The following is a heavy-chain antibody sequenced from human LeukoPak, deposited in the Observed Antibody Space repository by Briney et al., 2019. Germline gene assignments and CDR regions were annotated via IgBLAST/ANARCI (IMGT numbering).Heavy chain of an antibody. J-gene: IGHJ4*02. CDR2: ISWNSRTI. CDR3: VKGVGVNKGYYFDH. CDR1: GFTFEDYA. D-gene: IGHD1-26*01. V-gene: IGHV3-9*01. Sequence: GRSLRLSCAASGFTFEDYAMHWVRQAPGKGLEWVSTISWNSRTIGYADSVKGRFTISRDNAKSSLYLQMNSLTVEDRALYYCVKGVGVNKGYYFDHWGQGSLVTVSS.